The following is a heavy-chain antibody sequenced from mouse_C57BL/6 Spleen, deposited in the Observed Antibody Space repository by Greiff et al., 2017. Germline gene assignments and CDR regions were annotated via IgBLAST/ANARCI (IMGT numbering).Heavy chain of an antibody. V-gene: IGHV1-19*01. CDR1: GYTFTDYY. CDR2: INPYNGGT. Sequence: EVQLQESGPVLVKPGASVKMSCKASGYTFTDYYMNWVKQSHGKSLEWIGVINPYNGGTSYNQKFKGKATLTVDKSSSTAYMQLNSLTSEDSAVYYCARSVSSPFGYWGQGTTLTVSS. CDR3: ARSVSSPFGY. J-gene: IGHJ2*01.